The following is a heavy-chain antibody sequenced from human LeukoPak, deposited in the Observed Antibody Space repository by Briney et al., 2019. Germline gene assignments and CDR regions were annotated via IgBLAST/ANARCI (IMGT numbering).Heavy chain of an antibody. V-gene: IGHV3-64*01. D-gene: IGHD3-16*01. CDR1: GFTFGIYA. Sequence: GGSLRLSCEASGFTFGIYAMHWVRQAPGKGLEYISGISSNGYSTYYANSVKGRFTISRDNSKNTLYLQMGSLRDEDMAVFYCAREATTKPGRVYYFDYWGQGTLVTVSS. CDR3: AREATTKPGRVYYFDY. CDR2: ISSNGYST. J-gene: IGHJ4*02.